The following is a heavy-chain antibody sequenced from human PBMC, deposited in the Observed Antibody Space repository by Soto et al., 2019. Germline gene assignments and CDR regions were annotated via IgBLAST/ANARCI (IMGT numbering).Heavy chain of an antibody. CDR2: INHSGST. J-gene: IGHJ4*02. Sequence: SETLSLTCAVYGGSFSGYYWSWIRQPPGKGLEWIGEINHSGSTNYNPSLKSRVTISVDTSKNQFSLKLSSVTAADTAVYYCARVYRRTMVRGVMGYWGQGTLVTVSS. CDR3: ARVYRRTMVRGVMGY. CDR1: GGSFSGYY. D-gene: IGHD3-10*01. V-gene: IGHV4-34*01.